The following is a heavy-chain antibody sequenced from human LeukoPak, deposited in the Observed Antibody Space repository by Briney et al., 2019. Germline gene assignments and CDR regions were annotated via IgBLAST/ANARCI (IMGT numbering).Heavy chain of an antibody. V-gene: IGHV1-18*01. CDR1: GYTFTSHG. Sequence: ASVKVSCKASGYTFTSHGISWVRQAPGQGLEWMGWISTYNGNTHSAQKLQGRITMTTDTSTSTAYMELRSLTSDDTATYYCARGGYSSAWSPLDYWGQGTLVTVSS. CDR3: ARGGYSSAWSPLDY. CDR2: ISTYNGNT. J-gene: IGHJ4*02. D-gene: IGHD6-19*01.